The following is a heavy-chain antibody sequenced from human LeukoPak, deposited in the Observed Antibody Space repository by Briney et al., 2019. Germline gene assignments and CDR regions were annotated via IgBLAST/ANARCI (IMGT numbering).Heavy chain of an antibody. CDR2: ISAYNGNT. V-gene: IGHV1-18*01. Sequence: ASVKVSCKASGYTFTRYGISLVRQAPGQGLEWMGWISAYNGNTNYAQKLQGRVTMTTDTSTSTAYMELRSLRSDDTAVYYCARDRSRDYVWGSYRYTSCRFHPWGQGTLVTVSS. CDR1: GYTFTRYG. CDR3: ARDRSRDYVWGSYRYTSCRFHP. D-gene: IGHD3-16*02. J-gene: IGHJ5*02.